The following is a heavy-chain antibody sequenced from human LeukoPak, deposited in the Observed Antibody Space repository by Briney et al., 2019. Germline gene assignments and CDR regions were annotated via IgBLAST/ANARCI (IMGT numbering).Heavy chain of an antibody. D-gene: IGHD6-6*01. CDR1: GSMYNYY. CDR2: IYTSGST. CDR3: ASSGIAARTYYYYYMDV. V-gene: IGHV4-4*08. Sequence: PSETLSLTCTVSGSMYNYYWSWIRQPPGKGLEWIGRIYTSGSTNYNPSLKSRVTISVDTSKNQFSLKLSSVTAADTAVYYCASSGIAARTYYYYYMDVWGKGTTVTVSS. J-gene: IGHJ6*03.